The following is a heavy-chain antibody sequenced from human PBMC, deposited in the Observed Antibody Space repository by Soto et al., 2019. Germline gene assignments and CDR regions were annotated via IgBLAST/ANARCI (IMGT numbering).Heavy chain of an antibody. CDR3: ARSFYQLLWTNAFDI. V-gene: IGHV4-31*03. D-gene: IGHD2-2*01. Sequence: SEPLSLTCTVSGGSISSGGYYWSWIRQHPGKSLEWIGYIYYSGSTYYNPSLKSRVTISVDTSKNQFSLKLSSVTAADTAVYYCARSFYQLLWTNAFDIWGQGTMVTVSS. J-gene: IGHJ3*02. CDR1: GGSISSGGYY. CDR2: IYYSGST.